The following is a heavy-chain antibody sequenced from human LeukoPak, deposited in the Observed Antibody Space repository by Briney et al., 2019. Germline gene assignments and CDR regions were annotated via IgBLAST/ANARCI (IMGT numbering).Heavy chain of an antibody. V-gene: IGHV1-69*04. J-gene: IGHJ4*02. Sequence: SVKVSCKASGGTFSSYAISWVRQAPGQGLEWMGRIIPILGIANYAQKFQGRVTITADKSTSTAYMELSSLRSEDTAVYYCARVGGGMASADYWGQGTQVTVSS. CDR3: ARVGGGMASADY. D-gene: IGHD1-26*01. CDR1: GGTFSSYA. CDR2: IIPILGIA.